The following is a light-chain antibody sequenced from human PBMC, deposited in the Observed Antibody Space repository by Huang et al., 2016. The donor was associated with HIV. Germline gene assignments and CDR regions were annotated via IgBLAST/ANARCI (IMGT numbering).Light chain of an antibody. CDR3: QQYGDWPPT. CDR2: GRS. CDR1: QPISSN. J-gene: IGKJ1*01. V-gene: IGKV3-15*01. Sequence: ETDLTQSPATLSLSPGDRATLSCRARQPISSNLAWYQQRPGQAPRLLIHGRSTRASGVPDRFSGTGSGTTFSLTISNLQSEDFAVYFCQQYGDWPPTFGPGTRVEIK.